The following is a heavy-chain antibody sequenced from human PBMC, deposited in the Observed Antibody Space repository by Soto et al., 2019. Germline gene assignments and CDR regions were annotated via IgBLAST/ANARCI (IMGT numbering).Heavy chain of an antibody. V-gene: IGHV3-11*03. J-gene: IGHJ4*02. Sequence: PGGSLRLSCAASGFTFRDYYMSWIRQAPGKGLEWLSYISGSNTYTDYADSVKGRFTISRDNAKNSLYLQMNSLRADDTAVYYCARSMKTGKNFDYWGQGT. D-gene: IGHD7-27*01. CDR2: ISGSNTYT. CDR1: GFTFRDYY. CDR3: ARSMKTGKNFDY.